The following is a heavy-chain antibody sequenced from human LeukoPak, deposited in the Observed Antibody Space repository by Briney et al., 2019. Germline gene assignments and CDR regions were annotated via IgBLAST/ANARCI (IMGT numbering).Heavy chain of an antibody. V-gene: IGHV4-61*02. Sequence: PSETLSLTCTVSGGSISSGSSFWSWIRQPAGKGLEWIGRIYATGNTNYNPSLERRVTISVDTSKNQFSLELTSVTAADTAVYYCARELGSDYGGYSPWGQGTLVTVSS. CDR1: GGSISSGSSF. CDR3: ARELGSDYGGYSP. D-gene: IGHD4-23*01. J-gene: IGHJ5*02. CDR2: IYATGNT.